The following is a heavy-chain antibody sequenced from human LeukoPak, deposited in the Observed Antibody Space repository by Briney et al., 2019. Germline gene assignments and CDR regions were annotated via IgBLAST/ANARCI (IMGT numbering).Heavy chain of an antibody. Sequence: ASVKVSCKASGYTFTSYGISWVRQAPGQGLEWMGWISAYNGNTNYAQKLQGRVTMTTDTSTSTAYMELRSLRSDGTAVYYCARDVAPPHIAAAGTELDYWGQGTLVTVSS. J-gene: IGHJ4*02. CDR2: ISAYNGNT. CDR3: ARDVAPPHIAAAGTELDY. D-gene: IGHD6-13*01. CDR1: GYTFTSYG. V-gene: IGHV1-18*01.